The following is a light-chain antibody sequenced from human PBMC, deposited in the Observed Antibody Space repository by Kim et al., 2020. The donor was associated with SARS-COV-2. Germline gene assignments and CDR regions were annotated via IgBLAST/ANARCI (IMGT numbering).Light chain of an antibody. CDR3: QQSYSTPQIT. CDR2: ATS. J-gene: IGKJ5*01. V-gene: IGKV1-39*01. Sequence: SVGDRVTITCRASQSSGRYLSWYQQKPGKAPNLLISATSTLQNGVPSRFSGSGSGTDFTLTISSLQPEDFATYYCQQSYSTPQITFGQGTRLEIK. CDR1: QSSGRY.